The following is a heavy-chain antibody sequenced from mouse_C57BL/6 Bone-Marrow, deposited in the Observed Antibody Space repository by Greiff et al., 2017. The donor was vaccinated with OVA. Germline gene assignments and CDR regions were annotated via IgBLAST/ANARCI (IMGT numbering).Heavy chain of an antibody. V-gene: IGHV1-81*01. J-gene: IGHJ2*01. CDR2: IYPRSGNT. CDR1: GYTFTSYG. Sequence: VKLQQSGAELARPGASVKLSCKASGYTFTSYGISWVKQRTGQGLEWIGEIYPRSGNTYYNEKFKGKATLTADKSSSTAYMELRSLTSEDSAVYFCARTLYYYGSKGYWGQGTTLTVSS. D-gene: IGHD1-1*01. CDR3: ARTLYYYGSKGY.